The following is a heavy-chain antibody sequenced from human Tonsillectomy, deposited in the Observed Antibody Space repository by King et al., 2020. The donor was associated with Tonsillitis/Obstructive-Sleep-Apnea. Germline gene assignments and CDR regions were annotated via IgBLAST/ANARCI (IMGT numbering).Heavy chain of an antibody. V-gene: IGHV5-51*01. D-gene: IGHD5-12*01. CDR3: ARLVATEFFDY. CDR1: GYRFTSNW. Sequence: VQLVESGAEVKKPGESLKISCKGSGYRFTSNWIGWVRQMPGKGLEWMGIIYPGDSDTRYSPSFQGQFTISADRSISTAYLQCSSLKASDTAMYYCARLVATEFFDYWGQGTLVTVSS. J-gene: IGHJ4*02. CDR2: IYPGDSDT.